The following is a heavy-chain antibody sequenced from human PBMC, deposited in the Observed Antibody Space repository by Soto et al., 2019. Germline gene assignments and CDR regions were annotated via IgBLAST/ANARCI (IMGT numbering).Heavy chain of an antibody. CDR2: IYYSGST. Sequence: SETLSLTCTVSGGSISSSSYYWGWIRQPPGKGLEWIGSIYYSGSTYYNPSLKSRVTISVDTSKNQFSLKLSSVTAADTAVYYCARRGLLKYYFDYWGQGTLVTVSS. J-gene: IGHJ4*02. CDR3: ARRGLLKYYFDY. V-gene: IGHV4-39*01. CDR1: GGSISSSSYY.